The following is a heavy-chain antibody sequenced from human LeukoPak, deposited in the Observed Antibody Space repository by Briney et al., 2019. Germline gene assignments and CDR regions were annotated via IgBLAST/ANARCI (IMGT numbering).Heavy chain of an antibody. Sequence: SETQSLTCAVCGGSFSGYYWSWIRQPPGKGLEWIGEINHSGSTNYNPSLKSRVTISVDTSKNQFSLKLSSVTAADTAVYYCARNIRDFWSGLGWFDPWGQGTLVTVSS. CDR3: ARNIRDFWSGLGWFDP. J-gene: IGHJ5*02. CDR1: GGSFSGYY. CDR2: INHSGST. V-gene: IGHV4-34*01. D-gene: IGHD3-3*01.